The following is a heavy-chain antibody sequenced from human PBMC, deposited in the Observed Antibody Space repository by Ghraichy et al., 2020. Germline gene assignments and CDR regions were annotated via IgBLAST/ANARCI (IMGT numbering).Heavy chain of an antibody. CDR3: ARGGFSNFWSGKTYYYYYYMDV. Sequence: ASVKVSCKASGYTFTSYDINWVRQATGQGLEWMGWMNPNSGNTGYAQKFQGRVTMTRNTSISTAYMELSSLRSEDTAVYYCARGGFSNFWSGKTYYYYYYMDVWGKGTTVTVSS. D-gene: IGHD3-3*01. CDR1: GYTFTSYD. V-gene: IGHV1-8*01. J-gene: IGHJ6*03. CDR2: MNPNSGNT.